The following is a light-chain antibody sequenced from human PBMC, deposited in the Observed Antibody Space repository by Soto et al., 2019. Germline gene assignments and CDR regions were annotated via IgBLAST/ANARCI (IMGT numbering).Light chain of an antibody. CDR2: HAA. CDR3: QQYNEWPLT. V-gene: IGKV3-15*01. Sequence: EIVMTQSPATLSVSQGERATLSCRASRSVTKNVAWYQQKPGQPPSLLIYHAATRAPGIPARFSGSGSGTEVTLTISSLQSEDFAVYYCQQYNEWPLTFGGGTKVEIK. CDR1: RSVTKN. J-gene: IGKJ4*01.